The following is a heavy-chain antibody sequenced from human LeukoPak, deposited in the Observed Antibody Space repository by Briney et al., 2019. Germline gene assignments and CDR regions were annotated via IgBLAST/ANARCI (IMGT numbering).Heavy chain of an antibody. V-gene: IGHV4-31*03. Sequence: SETLSLTCSVSGGSISSISYYWGWIRQPPGKGLEWIGYIYYTGSTYYNPSLKSRVTISVDTSKNQFSLKLSSVTAADTAVYYCARDPLPAANYWYFDLWGRGTLVTVSS. CDR3: ARDPLPAANYWYFDL. D-gene: IGHD2-2*01. J-gene: IGHJ2*01. CDR1: GGSISSISYY. CDR2: IYYTGST.